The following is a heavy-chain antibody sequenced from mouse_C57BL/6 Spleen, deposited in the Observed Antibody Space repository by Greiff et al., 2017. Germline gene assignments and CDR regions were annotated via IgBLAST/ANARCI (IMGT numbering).Heavy chain of an antibody. J-gene: IGHJ3*01. Sequence: QVQLQQPGAELVKPGASVKVSCKASGYTFTSYWMHWVKQRPGQGLEWIGRIHPSDRDTNYNQKFKGKATLTVAKSSSTAYMQRSSLTSVESAVYYCAIGVLCPSYWGQGTLVTVSA. D-gene: IGHD1-1*01. CDR2: IHPSDRDT. V-gene: IGHV1-74*01. CDR3: AIGVLCPSY. CDR1: GYTFTSYW.